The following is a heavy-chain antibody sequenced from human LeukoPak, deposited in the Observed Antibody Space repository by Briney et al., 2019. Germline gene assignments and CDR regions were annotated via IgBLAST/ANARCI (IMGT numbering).Heavy chain of an antibody. CDR1: GFTFSSYS. D-gene: IGHD6-13*01. V-gene: IGHV3-21*01. Sequence: GGSLRLSCAASGFTFSSYSMNWVRQAPGKGLEWVSSISSSSSYIYYADSVKGRFTISRDNAKNSLYLQMNSLRAEDTAMYCCARGGGSSSSDYWGQGTLVTVTS. CDR3: ARGGGSSSSDY. CDR2: ISSSSSYI. J-gene: IGHJ4*02.